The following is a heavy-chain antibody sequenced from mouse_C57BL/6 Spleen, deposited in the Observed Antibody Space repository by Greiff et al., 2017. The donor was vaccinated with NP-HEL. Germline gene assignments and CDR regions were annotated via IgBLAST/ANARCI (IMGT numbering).Heavy chain of an antibody. CDR3: TTGITTVVEADWYFDV. V-gene: IGHV14-4*01. D-gene: IGHD1-1*01. CDR2: IDPENGET. J-gene: IGHJ1*03. Sequence: VQLQQSGAELVRPGASVKLSCTASGFNIKDDYMHWVKQRPEQGLEWIGWIDPENGETEYASKFQGKATITADTSSNTAYLQLSSLTSEDTAVYYCTTGITTVVEADWYFDVWGTGTTVTVSS. CDR1: GFNIKDDY.